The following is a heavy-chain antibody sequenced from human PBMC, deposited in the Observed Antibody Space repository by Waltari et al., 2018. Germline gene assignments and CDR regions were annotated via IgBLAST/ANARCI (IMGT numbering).Heavy chain of an antibody. D-gene: IGHD3-10*01. CDR1: GGSISSSSYY. J-gene: IGHJ4*02. V-gene: IGHV4-39*01. Sequence: QLQLQESGPGLVKPSETLSLTCTVSGGSISSSSYYWGWIRQPPGKGLAWIGSIYYSGSTDYTPSLKSRVTISVDTSKNQFSLKLSSVTAADTAVYYCASVRFGELWVWGQGTLVTVSS. CDR2: IYYSGST. CDR3: ASVRFGELWV.